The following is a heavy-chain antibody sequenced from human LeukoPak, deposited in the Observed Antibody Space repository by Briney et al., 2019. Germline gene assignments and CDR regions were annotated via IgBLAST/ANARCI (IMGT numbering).Heavy chain of an antibody. CDR1: GFTFSSYA. CDR3: AKDPHDYGDYGWFDP. CDR2: ISGSGGST. J-gene: IGHJ5*02. D-gene: IGHD4-17*01. V-gene: IGHV3-23*01. Sequence: GGSLRLSCAASGFTFSSYAMSWVRQAPGKGLEWVSAISGSGGSTYYADSVKGRFTISRDNSKNTLYLQMNSLRAEDTAAYYCAKDPHDYGDYGWFDPWGQGTLVTVSS.